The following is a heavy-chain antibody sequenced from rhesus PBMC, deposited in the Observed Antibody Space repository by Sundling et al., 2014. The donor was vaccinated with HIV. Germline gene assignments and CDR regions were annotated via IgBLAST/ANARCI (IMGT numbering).Heavy chain of an antibody. J-gene: IGHJ4*01. Sequence: QVHLQESGPGLLKPSETLSLTCAVSGGSISVRYGWGWIRQPPGKGLEWIGSFYTTSGNTYYNPSLKSRVTISTDTSKNQFSLNLNSVTAADTAMYYCAREVVTTVYFDFWGQGVLVTVSS. CDR1: GGSISVRYG. D-gene: IGHD4-17*01. CDR3: AREVVTTVYFDF. CDR2: FYTTSGNT. V-gene: IGHV4-76*01.